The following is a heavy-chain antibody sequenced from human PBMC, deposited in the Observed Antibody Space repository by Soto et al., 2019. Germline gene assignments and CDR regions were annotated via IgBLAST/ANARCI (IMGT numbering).Heavy chain of an antibody. D-gene: IGHD6-19*01. J-gene: IGHJ5*02. CDR2: MSPNSGNT. CDR3: ARGSSGWYDP. Sequence: QVQLVQSGAEVKKPGASVKVSSKASGYSFTNYDISWVRQATGQGLEWMAWMSPNSGNTGYAQKFQGRVTLTRDISISTAYMELSSLRSEDTAVYYCARGSSGWYDPWGQGTLVTVSS. CDR1: GYSFTNYD. V-gene: IGHV1-8*01.